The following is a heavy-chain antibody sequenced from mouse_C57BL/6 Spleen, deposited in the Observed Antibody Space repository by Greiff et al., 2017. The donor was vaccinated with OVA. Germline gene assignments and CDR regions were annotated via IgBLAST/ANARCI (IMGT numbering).Heavy chain of an antibody. J-gene: IGHJ4*01. Sequence: QVQLQQPGAELVKPGASVKLSCKASGYTFTSYWMQWVKQRPGQGLEWIGEIDPSDSYTNYNQKFKGKATLTVDTSSSTAYMQLSSLTSEDSAVYYCARRGTTVVAPYYYAMDYWGQGTSVTVSS. V-gene: IGHV1-50*01. CDR1: GYTFTSYW. D-gene: IGHD1-1*01. CDR2: IDPSDSYT. CDR3: ARRGTTVVAPYYYAMDY.